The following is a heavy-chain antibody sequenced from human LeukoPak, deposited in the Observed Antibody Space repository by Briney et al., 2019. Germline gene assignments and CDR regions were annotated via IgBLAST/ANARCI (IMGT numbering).Heavy chain of an antibody. CDR1: GGSISSYY. D-gene: IGHD6-19*01. Sequence: SETLSLTCTVSGGSISSYYWSWIRQPPGKGLEWIGYIYYSGSTNYNPSLKSRVTISVDTSKNQFSLKLSSVTAADTAVYYCATAGYSSGWFDYWGQGTLVAVSS. CDR2: IYYSGST. CDR3: ATAGYSSGWFDY. V-gene: IGHV4-59*01. J-gene: IGHJ4*02.